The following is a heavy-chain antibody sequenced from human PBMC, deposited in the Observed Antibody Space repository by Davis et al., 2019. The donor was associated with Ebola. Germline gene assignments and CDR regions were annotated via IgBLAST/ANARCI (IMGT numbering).Heavy chain of an antibody. CDR3: ARAFSNRYYYYGMDV. V-gene: IGHV3-21*04. CDR1: GFTFSTFSTYS. Sequence: GESLKISCAASGFTFSTFSTYSMNWVRQAPGKGLEWVSCISSSSTYIYYGDSVKGRFTISRDNAKNSLYLQMNTLRAEDTAVYYCARAFSNRYYYYGMDVWGQGTTVTVSS. J-gene: IGHJ6*02. D-gene: IGHD4-11*01. CDR2: ISSSSTYI.